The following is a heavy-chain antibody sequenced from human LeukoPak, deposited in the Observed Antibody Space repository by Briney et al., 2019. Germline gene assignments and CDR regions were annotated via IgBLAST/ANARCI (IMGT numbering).Heavy chain of an antibody. CDR1: GYTFTSYG. V-gene: IGHV1-18*01. D-gene: IGHD2-2*01. CDR3: AREGAYCSSTSCHSQNWFDP. Sequence: ASVKVSCKASGYTFTSYGISWVRQAPGQGLEWMGWISAYNGNTNYAQKLQGRVTMTTDTSTSTAYMELRSLRSDDTAVYYCAREGAYCSSTSCHSQNWFDPWGQGTLVTVSS. CDR2: ISAYNGNT. J-gene: IGHJ5*02.